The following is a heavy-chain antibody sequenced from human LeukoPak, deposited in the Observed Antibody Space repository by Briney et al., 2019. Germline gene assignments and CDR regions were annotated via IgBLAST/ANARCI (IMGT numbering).Heavy chain of an antibody. V-gene: IGHV1-46*01. D-gene: IGHD3-16*01. CDR1: GYTFTSYY. CDR3: ARDPLGGPLDY. J-gene: IGHJ4*02. CDR2: IHPSGGDT. Sequence: ASVKVSCKASGYTFTSYYMHWVRQAPGQGLEWMGIIHPSGGDTTYAQKFQGRVTMTRDTSTRTFYMVLSSLRSDDTAVYYCARDPLGGPLDYWGQGSLVTVSS.